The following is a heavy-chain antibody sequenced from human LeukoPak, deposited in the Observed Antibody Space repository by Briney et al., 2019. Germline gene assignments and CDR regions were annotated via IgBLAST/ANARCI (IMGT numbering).Heavy chain of an antibody. J-gene: IGHJ4*02. CDR2: ISTSGSTI. CDR1: VFTFSSYS. CDR3: ARISGDMTTASKFDY. V-gene: IGHV3-48*01. D-gene: IGHD4-17*01. Sequence: HTGGSLRLSCAASVFTFSSYSMNWVRQAPGKGLEWVSYISTSGSTIYYADSVKGRFTISRDNAKNSLYLQMNSLRAEDTAVYYCARISGDMTTASKFDYWGQGTLVTVSS.